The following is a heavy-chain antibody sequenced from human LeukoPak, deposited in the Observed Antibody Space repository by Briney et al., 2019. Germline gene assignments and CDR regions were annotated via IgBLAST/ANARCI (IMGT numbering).Heavy chain of an antibody. Sequence: GGSLRLSCSASGLTVTNAWMNWVRQAPGEGLDWVGRIASKTDGGATDYAAPVKGRFTISRDDSKNTLNLQMNSLRTEDTAVYYCTTGIRGDWGQGTLVTVSS. CDR1: GLTVTNAW. V-gene: IGHV3-15*07. CDR3: TTGIRGD. CDR2: IASKTDGGAT. D-gene: IGHD3-10*01. J-gene: IGHJ4*02.